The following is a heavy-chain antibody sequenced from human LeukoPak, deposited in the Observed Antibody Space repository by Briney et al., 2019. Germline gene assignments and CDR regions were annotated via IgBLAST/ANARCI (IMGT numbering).Heavy chain of an antibody. CDR3: ATALGGGSLRYYYYYMDV. CDR2: TIPIFGTP. CDR1: GGTFSNYA. V-gene: IGHV1-69*05. D-gene: IGHD3-16*01. J-gene: IGHJ6*03. Sequence: SVKVSCKASGGTFSNYAIAWVRQAPGQGLEWMGGTIPIFGTPSYAQKFQGRVTITTDESTGTAYMELSSLRSEDTAVYYCATALGGGSLRYYYYYMDVWGKGTTVTVSS.